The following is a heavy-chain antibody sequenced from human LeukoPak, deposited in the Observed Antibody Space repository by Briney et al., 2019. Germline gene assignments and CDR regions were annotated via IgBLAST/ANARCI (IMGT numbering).Heavy chain of an antibody. CDR3: AGLQGHNYYYMDV. CDR1: GVSFSGYY. Sequence: KTSETLSLTCAVYGVSFSGYYWSWIRQSPGRGLDWIGDINHSGTTNYNPSLKSRLSISIDTSKNQFSLRLTSVTAADTAVYYCAGLQGHNYYYMDVWGEGTTVTVSS. CDR2: INHSGTT. V-gene: IGHV4-34*01. J-gene: IGHJ6*03.